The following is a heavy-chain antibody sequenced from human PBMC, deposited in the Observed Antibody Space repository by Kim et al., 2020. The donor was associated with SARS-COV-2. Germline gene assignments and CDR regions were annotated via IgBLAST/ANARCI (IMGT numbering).Heavy chain of an antibody. J-gene: IGHJ3*01. CDR2: ISWNSVTI. CDR1: GFTFDDYA. D-gene: IGHD2-2*01. CDR3: AKDVVSPSAIPDAFDF. V-gene: IGHV3-9*01. Sequence: GGSLRLSCAASGFTFDDYAMHWVRQAPGKGLEWVSSISWNSVTIGYADSVKGRFTISRDNAKNSLYLQMNSLRPEDTAFYYCAKDVVSPSAIPDAFDFWGQGTMVTVSS.